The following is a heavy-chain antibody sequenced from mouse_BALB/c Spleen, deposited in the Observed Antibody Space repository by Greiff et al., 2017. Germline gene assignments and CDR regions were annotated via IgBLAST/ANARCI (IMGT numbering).Heavy chain of an antibody. CDR2: IYPGNSDT. J-gene: IGHJ1*01. V-gene: IGHV1-5*01. Sequence: EVQLQQTGTVLARPGASVKMSCKASGYTFTSYWMHWVKQRPGQGLEWIGAIYPGNSDTSYNQKFKGKAKLTAVTSTSTAYMELSSLTNEDSAVYYCTRSGLVAYFDVWGAESTVTVSS. CDR1: GYTFTSYW. CDR3: TRSGLVAYFDV. D-gene: IGHD3-3*01.